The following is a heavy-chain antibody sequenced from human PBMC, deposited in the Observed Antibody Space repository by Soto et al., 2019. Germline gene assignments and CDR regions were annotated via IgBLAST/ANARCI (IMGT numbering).Heavy chain of an antibody. CDR3: ARAMYRGKTEFDY. D-gene: IGHD5-12*01. CDR1: GFTFGDYY. V-gene: IGHV3-11*01. J-gene: IGHJ4*02. CDR2: ISGISSTI. Sequence: PGGSLRLSCAASGFTFGDYYMTWIRQAPGKGLEWISYISGISSTISYADSVKGRFTLSRDNAKNSLYLQMNSLRPDDTAVYYCARAMYRGKTEFDYWGQGTLVTVYS.